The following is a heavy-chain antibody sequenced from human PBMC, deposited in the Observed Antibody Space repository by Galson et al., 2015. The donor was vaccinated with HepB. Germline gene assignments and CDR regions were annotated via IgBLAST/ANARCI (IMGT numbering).Heavy chain of an antibody. J-gene: IGHJ2*01. CDR1: RFTVSSNY. D-gene: IGHD6-13*01. Sequence: SLRLSCAASRFTVSSNYMSWVRQAPGKGLEWVSVIYSGGSTYYADSVKGRFTISRDNSKNTLYLQMNSLRAEDTAVYYCARDGYSSSWYVRYFDLWGRGTLVTVSS. CDR3: ARDGYSSSWYVRYFDL. V-gene: IGHV3-66*01. CDR2: IYSGGST.